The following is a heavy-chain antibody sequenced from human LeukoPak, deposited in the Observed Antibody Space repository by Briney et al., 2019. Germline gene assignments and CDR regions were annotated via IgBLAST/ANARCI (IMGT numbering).Heavy chain of an antibody. CDR1: GYISTDYY. CDR3: ARIATVTTGRAFDI. Sequence: EASVKVSCKASGYISTDYYMHWVRQAPGQELGWMGRINPNSGGTNYAQKFQGRVTMTRDTSISTAYMELSRLRSDDTAVYYCARIATVTTGRAFDIWGQGTMVTVSS. D-gene: IGHD4-17*01. J-gene: IGHJ3*02. V-gene: IGHV1-2*06. CDR2: INPNSGGT.